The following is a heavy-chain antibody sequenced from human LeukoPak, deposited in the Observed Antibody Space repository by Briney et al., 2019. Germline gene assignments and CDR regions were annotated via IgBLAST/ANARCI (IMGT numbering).Heavy chain of an antibody. D-gene: IGHD6-13*01. CDR1: GGSISSGDYY. CDR2: IYYSGST. V-gene: IGHV4-30-4*01. J-gene: IGHJ3*02. Sequence: SQTLSLTCTVSGGSISSGDYYWSWIRQPPGKGLEWIGYIYYSGSTYYNPSLKSQVTISVDTSKNQFSLKLSSVTAVDTAVYYCARPRWGSSWYGSHAFDIWGQGTMVTVSS. CDR3: ARPRWGSSWYGSHAFDI.